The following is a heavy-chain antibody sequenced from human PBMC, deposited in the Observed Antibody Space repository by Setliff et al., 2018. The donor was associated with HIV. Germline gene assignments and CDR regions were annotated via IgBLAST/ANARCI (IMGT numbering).Heavy chain of an antibody. D-gene: IGHD1-1*01. Sequence: SETLSLTCTVSGGSISSYYWTWIRQSPGKGLEWIGEVHHSGRTTNYNPSLKSRVTMSVDTSKNQFSLKLTSVTAADTGTYYCARDSEPMSGTWYDYWGQGTLVTVSS. CDR1: GGSISSYY. CDR3: ARDSEPMSGTWYDY. J-gene: IGHJ4*02. V-gene: IGHV4-59*12. CDR2: VHHSGRTT.